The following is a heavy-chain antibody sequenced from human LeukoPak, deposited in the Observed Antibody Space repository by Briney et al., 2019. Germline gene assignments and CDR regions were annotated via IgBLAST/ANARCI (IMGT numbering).Heavy chain of an antibody. V-gene: IGHV4-34*01. CDR3: ARGLVPPGTNYGREYYFDY. J-gene: IGHJ4*02. CDR2: IKHSGST. D-gene: IGHD3-10*01. Sequence: SETLSLTCAVYGGSFSSYYWSWIRQPPGKGLEWIGEIKHSGSTNYNPSLKSRVTISVDTSKNQFSLKLSSVTAADTAVYYCARGLVPPGTNYGREYYFDYWGQGTLVTVSS. CDR1: GGSFSSYY.